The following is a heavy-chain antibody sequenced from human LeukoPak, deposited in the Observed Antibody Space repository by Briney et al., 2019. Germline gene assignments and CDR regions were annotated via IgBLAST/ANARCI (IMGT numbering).Heavy chain of an antibody. CDR1: GFTFSSYE. CDR3: ARDLMGVTTTIIVDVNDY. CDR2: ISSSGSTI. J-gene: IGHJ4*02. V-gene: IGHV3-48*03. Sequence: GGSLRLSCAASGFTFSSYEMNWVRQAPGKGLEWVSYISSSGSTIYYADSVKGRFTISRDNAKNSLYLQMNSLRAEDTAVYYCARDLMGVTTTIIVDVNDYWGQGTLVTVSS. D-gene: IGHD3-22*01.